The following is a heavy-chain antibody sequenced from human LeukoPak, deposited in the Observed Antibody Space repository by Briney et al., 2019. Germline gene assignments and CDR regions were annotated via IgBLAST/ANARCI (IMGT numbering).Heavy chain of an antibody. V-gene: IGHV4-34*01. Sequence: PSETLSLACGVSGGSISSYFWTWIRQSPAKGLEWIGEINESGETDYNPSLKSRAKISIDTSRGQFYLTLRSVTAADAAMYYCARVLGIAVVAGATEDHYFDPWGQGILVTVSS. CDR3: ARVLGIAVVAGATEDHYFDP. CDR2: INESGET. J-gene: IGHJ5*02. D-gene: IGHD2-21*01. CDR1: GGSISSYF.